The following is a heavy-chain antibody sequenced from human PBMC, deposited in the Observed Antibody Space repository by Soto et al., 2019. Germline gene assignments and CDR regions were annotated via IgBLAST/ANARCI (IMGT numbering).Heavy chain of an antibody. J-gene: IGHJ5*02. D-gene: IGHD2-15*01. CDR2: IYWDDDK. CDR1: GFSLSTSGVG. V-gene: IGHV2-5*02. Sequence: QITLKESGPTLVKPTQTLTLTCTFSGFSLSTSGVGVGWIRQPPGKALEWLALIYWDDDKRYSPSLKSRLTITHDTHKHQVVLTMTNIDPVDTATYYCAHLTESHDCSGCSCWGGNWFDPWGQGTLVTVS. CDR3: AHLTESHDCSGCSCWGGNWFDP.